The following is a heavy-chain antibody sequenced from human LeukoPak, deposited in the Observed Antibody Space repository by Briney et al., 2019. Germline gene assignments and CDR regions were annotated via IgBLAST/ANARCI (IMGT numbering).Heavy chain of an antibody. CDR2: ISGGGGST. J-gene: IGHJ4*02. V-gene: IGHV3-23*01. CDR1: GFTYSSYA. D-gene: IGHD1-26*01. Sequence: GGSLRLSCVASGFTYSSYAMSWVRQAPGKGLEWVSAISGGGGSTYYADSVKGRFTISRDNSKNTLYLQMNSLRAEDTAVYHCAKALVGITTFDYWGQGTLVTVSS. CDR3: AKALVGITTFDY.